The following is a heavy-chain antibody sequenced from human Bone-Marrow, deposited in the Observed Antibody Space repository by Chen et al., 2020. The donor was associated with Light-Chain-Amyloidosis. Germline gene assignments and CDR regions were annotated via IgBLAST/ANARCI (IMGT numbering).Heavy chain of an antibody. J-gene: IGHJ4*02. CDR1: CGSISINSYY. Sequence: QLQLQESGPGLVRPSETLSLTCTVSCGSISINSYYWGWIRQPPGKGLEWIGSMSYSGSTYYSPSLKSRVTISVDTPKNQFSLRLNSVTAADTALYYCARMFGFCSGGSCYSAYFDYWGQGALVTVSS. CDR2: MSYSGST. V-gene: IGHV4-39*01. D-gene: IGHD2-15*01. CDR3: ARMFGFCSGGSCYSAYFDY.